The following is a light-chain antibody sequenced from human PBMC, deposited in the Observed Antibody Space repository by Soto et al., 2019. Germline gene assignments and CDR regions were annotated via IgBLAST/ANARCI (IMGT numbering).Light chain of an antibody. Sequence: QSVLAQPPSASAPPGQRVAIPCSGSSSNIGRNPVHWYQHLPGAAPKLLIYGNDQRPSGVPDRFSGSKSDTSASLAITGLQSEDEADYFYASWDDRLNGQVFGGGTKLTVL. V-gene: IGLV1-44*01. CDR3: ASWDDRLNGQV. CDR1: SSNIGRNP. CDR2: GND. J-gene: IGLJ2*01.